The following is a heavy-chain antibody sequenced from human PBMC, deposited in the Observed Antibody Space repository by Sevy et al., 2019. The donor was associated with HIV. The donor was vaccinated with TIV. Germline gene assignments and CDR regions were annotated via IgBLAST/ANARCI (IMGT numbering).Heavy chain of an antibody. CDR1: GFTLSSYT. CDR2: FDRTDIT. CDR3: VRDERAIASHFDY. V-gene: IGHV3-48*02. D-gene: IGHD2-21*01. Sequence: GGSLRLSCEASGFTLSSYTMNWVRQSPEKGLEWVATFDRTDITHYADSVKGRFIISRDTAKNPLFLQMNSLRDDYTAMYFCVRDERAIASHFDYWGRGTLVTVSS. J-gene: IGHJ4*02.